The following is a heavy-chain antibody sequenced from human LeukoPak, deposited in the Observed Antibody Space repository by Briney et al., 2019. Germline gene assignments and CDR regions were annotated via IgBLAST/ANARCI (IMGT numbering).Heavy chain of an antibody. CDR2: INHSGST. J-gene: IGHJ6*02. V-gene: IGHV4-39*07. CDR1: GGSISGSSYY. D-gene: IGHD5-18*01. CDR3: ARFRGYSYGSYYYYYGMDV. Sequence: SETLSLTCTVSGGSISGSSYYWAWIRQPPGKGLEWIGEINHSGSTNYNPSLKSRVTISVDTSKNQFSLKLSSVTAADTAVYYCARFRGYSYGSYYYYYGMDVWGQGTTVTVSS.